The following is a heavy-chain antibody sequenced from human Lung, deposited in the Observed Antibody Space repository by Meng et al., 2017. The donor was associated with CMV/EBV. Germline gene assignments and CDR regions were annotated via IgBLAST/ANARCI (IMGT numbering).Heavy chain of an antibody. CDR1: GGSFSGYY. D-gene: IGHD6-19*01. Sequence: QVQLQRSGAGLLKPSKTLSCTCGGYGGSFSGYYWSWIRQPPGKGLEWIGEIYHSGGTNYNPSLRGRVTISLDKSKNQFSLTLRSVTAADTAVYYCARGPYATGWAGWGQGTLVTVSS. CDR3: ARGPYATGWAG. J-gene: IGHJ4*02. V-gene: IGHV4-34*01. CDR2: IYHSGGT.